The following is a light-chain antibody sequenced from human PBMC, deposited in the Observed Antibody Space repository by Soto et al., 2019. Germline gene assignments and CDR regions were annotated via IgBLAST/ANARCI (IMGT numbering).Light chain of an antibody. CDR2: GAS. Sequence: EIVMTQSPATLSVSPGERATLSCRASQSVGNNLAWYRQKSGQAPRLLIYGASTRATGIPARFSGSGSGTEFTLTIDSLQSDDFAVYYCQQYGVSRTFGQGTKVDIK. J-gene: IGKJ1*01. V-gene: IGKV3-15*01. CDR1: QSVGNN. CDR3: QQYGVSRT.